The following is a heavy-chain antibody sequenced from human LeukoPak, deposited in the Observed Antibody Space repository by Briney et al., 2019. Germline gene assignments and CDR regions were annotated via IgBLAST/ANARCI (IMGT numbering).Heavy chain of an antibody. CDR2: INSNSGGT. J-gene: IGHJ4*01. V-gene: IGHV1-2*02. CDR3: ARTGFAGRPADFVY. Sequence: ASVRVSCKTSGYTFTDYYIHWMRQAPGQGLEWVGWINSNSGGTSYAQKFQGRVTLTRDTPARTAFMELNRLTSDDTAVYYCARTGFAGRPADFVYWGQGTVVTVSS. CDR1: GYTFTDYY. D-gene: IGHD1-14*01.